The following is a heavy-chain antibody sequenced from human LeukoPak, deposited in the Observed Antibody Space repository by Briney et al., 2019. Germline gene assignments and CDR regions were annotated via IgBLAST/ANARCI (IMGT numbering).Heavy chain of an antibody. D-gene: IGHD4-11*01. V-gene: IGHV4-34*01. CDR3: ARLGPYSNYVNPPNYYFDY. J-gene: IGHJ4*02. Sequence: NPSETLSLTCAVYGGSFSGYYWSWIRQPPGKGLEWIGEINHSGSTNYNPCLKSRVTISVDTSKNQFSLKLSSVTAADTAVYYCARLGPYSNYVNPPNYYFDYWGQGTLVTVSS. CDR2: INHSGST. CDR1: GGSFSGYY.